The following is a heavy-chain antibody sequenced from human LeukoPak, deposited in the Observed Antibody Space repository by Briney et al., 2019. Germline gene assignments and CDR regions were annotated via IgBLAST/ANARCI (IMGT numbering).Heavy chain of an antibody. CDR1: GFTFSDRS. V-gene: IGHV3-21*01. D-gene: IGHD6-19*01. J-gene: IGHJ4*02. CDR3: AREPSGWYVDY. CDR2: ISGSSNYI. Sequence: PGGSLRLSCATSGFTFSDRSINWVRQAPGKGLEWVAYISGSSNYINYADSVKGRFTISRDNAETSVCLQMNSLRAEDTAVYYCAREPSGWYVDYWGQGTLVTVSS.